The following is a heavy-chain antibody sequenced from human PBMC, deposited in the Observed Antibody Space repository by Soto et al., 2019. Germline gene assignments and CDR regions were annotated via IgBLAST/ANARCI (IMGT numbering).Heavy chain of an antibody. Sequence: EEHLLESGGGLVQPGGSLTLSCAASGFILSNYAMTWVRQAPGKGLEWVSSIVASGDITKDADSVKGRFTISRDTSKNTLYLQMNRLRAEDTATYYCVKGGVNPWHFDLWSRGTLVAVSS. CDR3: VKGGVNPWHFDL. CDR2: IVASGDIT. V-gene: IGHV3-23*01. J-gene: IGHJ2*01. CDR1: GFILSNYA.